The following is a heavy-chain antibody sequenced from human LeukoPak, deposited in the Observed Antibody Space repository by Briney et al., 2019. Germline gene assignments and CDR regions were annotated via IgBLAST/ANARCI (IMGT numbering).Heavy chain of an antibody. J-gene: IGHJ4*02. CDR2: IIPIFGTA. D-gene: IGHD3-22*01. CDR3: ARASSGYYYFDY. CDR1: GGTFSSYA. V-gene: IGHV1-69*05. Sequence: SVKVSCKASGGTFSSYAISWVRQAPGQGLEWMGGIIPIFGTANYAQKFQGRVTITTDESTSTAYMELSNLRSEDTAVYYCARASSGYYYFDYWGQGTLVTVSS.